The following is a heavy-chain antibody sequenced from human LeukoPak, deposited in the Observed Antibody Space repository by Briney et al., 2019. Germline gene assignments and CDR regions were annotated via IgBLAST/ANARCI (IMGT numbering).Heavy chain of an antibody. CDR1: GFTFSNYA. V-gene: IGHV3-23*01. CDR3: ARGRGSPYYFDC. CDR2: ISTSGDST. D-gene: IGHD1-26*01. J-gene: IGHJ4*02. Sequence: GGSLRLSCAASGFTFSNYAMTWVRQAPGKGLEWVSSISTSGDSTAYAASVKGRFTISRDDSKNTLCLQLNSLRAEDTAVYYCARGRGSPYYFDCWGQGTLVTVSS.